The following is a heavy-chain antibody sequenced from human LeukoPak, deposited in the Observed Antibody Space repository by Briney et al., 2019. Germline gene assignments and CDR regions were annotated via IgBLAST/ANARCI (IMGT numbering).Heavy chain of an antibody. CDR2: IKDDGSEI. CDR3: VRRGNRWGDY. Sequence: GGSLRLSCEASGFTFSDCWMSWIRQTPGKGLEWVANIKDDGSEIYYVDSVKGRFTISRDNAKNSLYLQMNSLRAEDTAVYYCVRRGNRWGDYWGQGTLVTVSS. D-gene: IGHD3-16*01. CDR1: GFTFSDCW. J-gene: IGHJ4*02. V-gene: IGHV3-7*01.